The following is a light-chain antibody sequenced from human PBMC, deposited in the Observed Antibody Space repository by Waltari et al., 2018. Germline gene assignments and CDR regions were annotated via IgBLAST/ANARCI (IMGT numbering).Light chain of an antibody. CDR2: DVT. J-gene: IGLJ1*01. CDR1: SSDVGGYNF. CDR3: SSYTSTSSYV. V-gene: IGLV2-14*03. Sequence: QSALTQPASVSGSPGQSITISCTGTSSDVGGYNFVSWYQHRPGKAPKLIIYDVTERPSGVSHRFSGSKSGNTASLTISGLQAEDEADYYCSSYTSTSSYVFGAETKVTVL.